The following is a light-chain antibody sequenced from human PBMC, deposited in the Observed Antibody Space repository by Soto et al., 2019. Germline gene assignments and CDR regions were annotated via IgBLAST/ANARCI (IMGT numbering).Light chain of an antibody. CDR2: DAS. J-gene: IGKJ1*01. CDR1: QSISSW. V-gene: IGKV1-5*01. Sequence: DIQMTQSPSTLSASVGDRVTITCRASQSISSWLAWYQQKPGKAPKLLIYDASSLESGVPSRFSGSGSGTEFTLTISSPQPDDFATYYYQQYNSYSGTFGQGTKVEIK. CDR3: QQYNSYSGT.